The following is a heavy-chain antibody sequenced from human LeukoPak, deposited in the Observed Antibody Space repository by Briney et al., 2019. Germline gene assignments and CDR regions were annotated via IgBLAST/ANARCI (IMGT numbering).Heavy chain of an antibody. CDR3: ARLTKGEQWLAYYFDY. CDR2: IYDTGTPT. D-gene: IGHD6-19*01. CDR1: GGSISGFV. Sequence: RSSQTLSLTCTVSGGSISGFVWSWIRQPPGEGLDYIGFIYDTGTPTNYNPLLKSRVTLSVDTSKNQFSLNLESVTAADTAVYYCARLTKGEQWLAYYFDYWGQGALVTVSS. J-gene: IGHJ4*02. V-gene: IGHV4-59*08.